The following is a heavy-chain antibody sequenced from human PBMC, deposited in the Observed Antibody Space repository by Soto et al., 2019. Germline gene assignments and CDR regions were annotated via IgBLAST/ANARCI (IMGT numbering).Heavy chain of an antibody. J-gene: IGHJ6*02. CDR3: AYLPCSGGSCYWFAYSGMDV. D-gene: IGHD2-15*01. CDR1: GFSLSTSGVG. CDR2: IYWDDDK. Sequence: QITLKESGPTLVKPTQTLTLTCTFSGFSLSTSGVGVAWIRQPPGKALEWLALIYWDDDKRYRPSLETRLTITKDTSKNQVVLTMTNVDSVDTATYYCAYLPCSGGSCYWFAYSGMDVWGHGTTVLVSS. V-gene: IGHV2-5*02.